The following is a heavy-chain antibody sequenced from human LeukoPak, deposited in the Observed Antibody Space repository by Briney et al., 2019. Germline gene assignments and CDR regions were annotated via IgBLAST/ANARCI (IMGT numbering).Heavy chain of an antibody. CDR2: IYHSGST. CDR1: GGSISSSNW. V-gene: IGHV4-4*02. J-gene: IGHJ5*02. Sequence: PSETLSLTCAVSGGSISSSNWWSWVRQPPGKGLEWIGEIYHSGSTNYNPSLKSRVTISVDKSKNQFSLKLSSVTAADTAVYYCARVRGGTRIAAAGTVLFDPWGQGTLVTVSS. CDR3: ARVRGGTRIAAAGTVLFDP. D-gene: IGHD6-13*01.